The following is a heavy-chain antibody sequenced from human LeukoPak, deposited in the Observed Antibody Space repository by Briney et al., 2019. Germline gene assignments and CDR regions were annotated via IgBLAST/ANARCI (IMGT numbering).Heavy chain of an antibody. CDR3: ARDFFHGHCAGLSCFLLDY. D-gene: IGHD2-15*01. CDR1: GYTFIDYY. V-gene: IGHV1-18*04. J-gene: IGHJ4*02. CDR2: ISANNGNT. Sequence: ASVKVSCKASGYTFIDYYIHWVRQAPGQGLEWMGWISANNGNTNSAQKFQGRVTMTTDTSTSTAYMELRSLRSDDTAVYYCARDFFHGHCAGLSCFLLDYWGQGSLVTVSS.